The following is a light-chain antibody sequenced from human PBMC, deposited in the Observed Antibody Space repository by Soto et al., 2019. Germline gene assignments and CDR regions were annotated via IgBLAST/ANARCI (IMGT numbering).Light chain of an antibody. Sequence: QSVLTQPPSASGTPGQRVTISCSGSSSNIGNYYVYWYQQLPGKAPKLLIYRNDRRPSGVPDRFSGSKSGTSASLGISGLRSEDDADYYCAAWDDSLSRSVFGGGTQLTVL. CDR1: SSNIGNYY. CDR2: RND. CDR3: AAWDDSLSRSV. V-gene: IGLV1-47*01. J-gene: IGLJ2*01.